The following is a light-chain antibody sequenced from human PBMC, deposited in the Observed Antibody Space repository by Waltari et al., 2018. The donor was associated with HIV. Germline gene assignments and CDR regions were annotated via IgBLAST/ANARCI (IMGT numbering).Light chain of an antibody. J-gene: IGLJ2*01. V-gene: IGLV2-14*01. CDR3: TSYTSSSTLGV. Sequence: QSALTQPASVSGSPGPSVTIPCTGTTSDVGGFHYVCWYQHHPGKAPKLIIYEVTTRPSGVSTRFSGSKSGNTASLTISGLQAEDEADYFCTSYTSSSTLGVFGGGTRLTVL. CDR1: TSDVGGFHY. CDR2: EVT.